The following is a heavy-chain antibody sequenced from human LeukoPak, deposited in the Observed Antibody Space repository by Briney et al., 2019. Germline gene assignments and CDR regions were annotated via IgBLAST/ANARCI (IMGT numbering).Heavy chain of an antibody. CDR1: GFTVSSNY. D-gene: IGHD1-26*01. CDR3: ARVRTYSGSYYAFDY. Sequence: GGSLRLSCAASGFTVSSNYMSWVRQAPGKGLEWVSVIYSGGNTYYADSVKGRSTISRDNSKNTLYLQMNSLRAEDTAVYYCARVRTYSGSYYAFDYWGQGTLVTVSS. V-gene: IGHV3-53*01. CDR2: IYSGGNT. J-gene: IGHJ4*02.